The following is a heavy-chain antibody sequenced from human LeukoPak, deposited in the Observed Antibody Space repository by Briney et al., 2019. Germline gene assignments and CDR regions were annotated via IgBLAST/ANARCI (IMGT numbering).Heavy chain of an antibody. J-gene: IGHJ4*02. CDR1: GGSFSGYN. CDR2: INHSGST. Sequence: PSETLSLTCAVYGGSFSGYNWSWIRQPPGKGLEWIGEINHSGSTNYNPSLKSRVTISVDTSKNQFSLKLSSVTAADTAVYYCARGFYYFDYWGQGTLVTVSS. CDR3: ARGFYYFDY. V-gene: IGHV4-34*01.